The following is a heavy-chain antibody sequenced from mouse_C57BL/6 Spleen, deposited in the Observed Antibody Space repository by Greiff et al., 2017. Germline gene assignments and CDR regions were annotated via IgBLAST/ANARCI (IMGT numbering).Heavy chain of an antibody. CDR3: ARMGYYYGSSYQYFDV. V-gene: IGHV8-8*01. Sequence: QVTLKESGPGILQPSQTLSLTCSFSAFSLSTFGMGVGWIRQPSGKGLEWLAHIWWDDDKYYNPALKSRLTISKDTSKNQVFLKIANVDTADTATYYCARMGYYYGSSYQYFDVWGTGTTVTVSS. J-gene: IGHJ1*03. CDR2: IWWDDDK. D-gene: IGHD1-1*01. CDR1: AFSLSTFGMG.